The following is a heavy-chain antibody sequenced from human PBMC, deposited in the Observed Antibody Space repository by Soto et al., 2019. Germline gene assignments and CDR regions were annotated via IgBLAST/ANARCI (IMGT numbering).Heavy chain of an antibody. CDR3: ATPKDPSGSYYHYYGMDV. D-gene: IGHD3-10*01. Sequence: PGGSLRLSCAASGFTFSSYSMNWVRQAQGKGLEWVSSISSSSRYIYYANSVKGRLTSARDNAKNSLYLQMNSLRAEDTAVYDCATPKDPSGSYYHYYGMDVWGQGTTVTVSS. V-gene: IGHV3-21*01. CDR1: GFTFSSYS. J-gene: IGHJ6*02. CDR2: ISSSSRYI.